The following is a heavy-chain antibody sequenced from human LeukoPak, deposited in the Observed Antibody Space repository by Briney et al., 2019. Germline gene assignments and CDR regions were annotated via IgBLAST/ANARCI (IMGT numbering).Heavy chain of an antibody. J-gene: IGHJ6*03. Sequence: GGSLRLSCAASGFTFSSYGMHWVRQAPGKGLEWVAFIRYDGSNKYYADSVKGRFTISRDNSKNTLYLQMNSLRAEDTAVYYCAKDQEGYYYGSGSYSDYMDVWGKGTTVTISS. CDR3: AKDQEGYYYGSGSYSDYMDV. V-gene: IGHV3-30*02. D-gene: IGHD3-10*01. CDR1: GFTFSSYG. CDR2: IRYDGSNK.